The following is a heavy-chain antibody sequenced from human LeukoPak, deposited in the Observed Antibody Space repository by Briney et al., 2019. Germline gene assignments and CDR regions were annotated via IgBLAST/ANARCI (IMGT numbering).Heavy chain of an antibody. CDR3: ARMVVSKSSLTGYYNHFDY. CDR1: GYTFTSYD. Sequence: ASVKVSCKASGYTFTSYDINWVRQATGQGLEWMGWMNPNSGNTGYAQKFQGRVTMTRNTSISTAYMELSSLRSEDTAVYYCARMVVSKSSLTGYYNHFDYRGQGTLVTVSS. D-gene: IGHD3-9*01. J-gene: IGHJ4*02. CDR2: MNPNSGNT. V-gene: IGHV1-8*01.